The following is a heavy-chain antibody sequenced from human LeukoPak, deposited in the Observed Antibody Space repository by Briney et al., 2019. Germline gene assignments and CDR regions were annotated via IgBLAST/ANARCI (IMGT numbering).Heavy chain of an antibody. D-gene: IGHD4-17*01. Sequence: GGSLRLSCAASGFTFSDYYMSWIRQAPGKGLEWVSKISRGSSSIYYADSVKGRFTISRDNGKNSLYLQMNSLRDEDTAVYFCARGATVASPFDYWGQGTLVTVSS. CDR2: ISRGSSSI. CDR3: ARGATVASPFDY. J-gene: IGHJ4*02. V-gene: IGHV3-11*04. CDR1: GFTFSDYY.